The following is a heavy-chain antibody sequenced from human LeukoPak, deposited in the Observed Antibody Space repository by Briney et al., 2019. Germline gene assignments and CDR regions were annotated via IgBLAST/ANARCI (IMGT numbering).Heavy chain of an antibody. D-gene: IGHD6-6*01. CDR2: IYHSGST. CDR1: GGSISSSNW. Sequence: SGTLSLTCAVSGGSISSSNWWSWVRQPPGKGLEWIGEIYHSGSTNYNPSLKSRVTISVDKSKNQFSLKLSSVTAADTAVYYCAREGGSSSSNFYFDYWGQGTLVTVSS. J-gene: IGHJ4*02. CDR3: AREGGSSSSNFYFDY. V-gene: IGHV4-4*02.